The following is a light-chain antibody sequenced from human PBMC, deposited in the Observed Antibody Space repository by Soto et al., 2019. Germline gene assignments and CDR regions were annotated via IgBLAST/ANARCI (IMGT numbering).Light chain of an antibody. V-gene: IGLV1-51*01. CDR2: DNN. J-gene: IGLJ1*01. Sequence: QAVVTQPPSVSAAPGQKVTISCSGSTFNIGNNFVSWCQQLPGTAPKVLIYDNNQRPSGIPDRFTASKSGTSATLVITGLQTGDEAVYYCGTWDSTLSAYVFGTGT. CDR1: TFNIGNNF. CDR3: GTWDSTLSAYV.